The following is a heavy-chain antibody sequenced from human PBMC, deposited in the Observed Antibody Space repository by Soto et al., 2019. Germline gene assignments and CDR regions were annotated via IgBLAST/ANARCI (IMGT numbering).Heavy chain of an antibody. D-gene: IGHD3-3*01. CDR1: GFTFSSYA. J-gene: IGHJ4*02. Sequence: GGSLRLSCAASGFTFSSYAMSWVRQAPGKGLEWVSAISGSGGSTYYADSVKGRFTISRDNSKNTLYLQMNSLRAEDTAVYYCAKAGTYDFWSGLLDAHQLDYWGQGTLVTVSS. CDR2: ISGSGGST. CDR3: AKAGTYDFWSGLLDAHQLDY. V-gene: IGHV3-23*01.